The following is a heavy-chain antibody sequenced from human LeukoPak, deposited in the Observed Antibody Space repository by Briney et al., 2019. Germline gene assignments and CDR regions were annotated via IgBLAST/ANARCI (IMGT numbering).Heavy chain of an antibody. J-gene: IGHJ1*01. Sequence: PGGSLRLSCAASGFTFSSYAMSWVRQAPGKGLVWVSAISGSGGSTYYADSVKGRFTISRDNSKNTLYLQMNSLRAEDTAVYYCAKARGDYYGSGYWGQGTLVTVSS. CDR1: GFTFSSYA. V-gene: IGHV3-23*01. CDR3: AKARGDYYGSGY. D-gene: IGHD3-10*01. CDR2: ISGSGGST.